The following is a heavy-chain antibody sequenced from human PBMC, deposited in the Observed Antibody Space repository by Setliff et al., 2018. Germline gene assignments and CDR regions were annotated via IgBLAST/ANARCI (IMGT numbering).Heavy chain of an antibody. CDR1: GYNFANNW. CDR3: ARQPIGYCSSPTCY. J-gene: IGHJ4*02. V-gene: IGHV5-51*01. CDR2: IYPGDSDT. D-gene: IGHD2-2*01. Sequence: PGESLKISCKGSGYNFANNWIGWVRQMPGKGLEWMGIIYPGDSDTRYSPSFQGQVTISADKSISTAYLQWSSLQASDTAMYYCARQPIGYCSSPTCYWGQGTLVTVSS.